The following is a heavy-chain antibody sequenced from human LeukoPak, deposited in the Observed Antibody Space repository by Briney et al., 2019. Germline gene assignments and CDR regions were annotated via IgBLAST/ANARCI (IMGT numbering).Heavy chain of an antibody. V-gene: IGHV1-18*01. CDR2: ISGYNGNT. J-gene: IGHJ4*02. Sequence: GASVTVSCTASVYTFIIYGINWVRQAHGQGLEWMGWISGYNGNTNYAQKLQGRVTFTTDTPTNTAYMDLRSLKSDDTAVYYCARGYCSSTTCLYFDNWGQGTPVTVSS. D-gene: IGHD2-2*01. CDR3: ARGYCSSTTCLYFDN. CDR1: VYTFIIYG.